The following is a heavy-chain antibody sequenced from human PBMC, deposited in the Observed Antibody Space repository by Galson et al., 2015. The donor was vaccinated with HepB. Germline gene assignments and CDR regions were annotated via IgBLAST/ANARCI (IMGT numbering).Heavy chain of an antibody. D-gene: IGHD6-19*01. CDR2: INAGNGNT. Sequence: SVKVSCKASGYTFTSYAMHWVRQAPGQRLEWMGWINAGNGNTKYSQKIQGRVTITRDTSASTAYMELSSLRSEDTAVYYCARLRLEQWLSQDYWGQGTLVTVSS. J-gene: IGHJ4*02. V-gene: IGHV1-3*01. CDR1: GYTFTSYA. CDR3: ARLRLEQWLSQDY.